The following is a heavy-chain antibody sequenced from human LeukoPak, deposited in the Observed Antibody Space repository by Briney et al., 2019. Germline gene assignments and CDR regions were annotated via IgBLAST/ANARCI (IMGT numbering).Heavy chain of an antibody. CDR2: INGAGSDT. D-gene: IGHD3-16*01. CDR1: GFTFSSYN. CDR3: VRGAYYFYGMDV. J-gene: IGHJ6*02. Sequence: GGSLRLSCAASGFTFSSYNMNWVRQAPGKGPVWVAQINGAGSDTSYADSMKGRFTISRDNAKNTLYLHINSLRAEDTAVFYCVRGAYYFYGMDVWGQGTTVTVSS. V-gene: IGHV3-74*01.